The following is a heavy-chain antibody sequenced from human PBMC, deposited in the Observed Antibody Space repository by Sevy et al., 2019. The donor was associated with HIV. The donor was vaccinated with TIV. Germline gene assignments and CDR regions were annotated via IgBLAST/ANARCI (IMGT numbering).Heavy chain of an antibody. CDR2: ISDDGSKT. D-gene: IGHD2-21*02. CDR3: ARGRVTSHYFDY. Sequence: GGSLRLSCADSGFTFIDYAMHWVRQAPGKGLEWVAVISDDGSKTYYADSVNGRLTISRDNSKNTLYLQMNSLRADDTAVYYCARGRVTSHYFDYWGHGTLVTVSS. J-gene: IGHJ4*01. V-gene: IGHV3-30*04. CDR1: GFTFIDYA.